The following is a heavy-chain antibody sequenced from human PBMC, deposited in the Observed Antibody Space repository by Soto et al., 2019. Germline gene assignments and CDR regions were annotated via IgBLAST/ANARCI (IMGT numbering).Heavy chain of an antibody. J-gene: IGHJ6*03. CDR1: GFTVSSNY. CDR3: ARCFRGSGSYSGYYYYYYMDV. CDR2: IYSGGST. Sequence: GGSLRLSCAASGFTVSSNYMSWVRQAPGKGLEWVSVIYSGGSTYYADSVKGRFTISRDNSKNTLYLQMNSLRAEDTAVYYCARCFRGSGSYSGYYYYYYMDVWGKGTTVTVSS. D-gene: IGHD3-10*01. V-gene: IGHV3-66*01.